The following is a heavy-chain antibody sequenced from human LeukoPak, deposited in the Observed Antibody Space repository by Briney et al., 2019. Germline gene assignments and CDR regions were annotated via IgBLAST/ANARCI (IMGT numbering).Heavy chain of an antibody. CDR2: MSGDGNHY. CDR1: GFTFSTSS. D-gene: IGHD2-15*01. J-gene: IGHJ4*02. Sequence: PGGSLRLSCAASGFTFSTSSMQWVRQAPGKGLEWLAVMSGDGNHYSYGDSVQGRLSISRDNSKNTLYLHMKSLRVEDTAFYCCARGSVATPPSFNYWGQGTLVTVSS. CDR3: ARGSVATPPSFNY. V-gene: IGHV3-30-3*01.